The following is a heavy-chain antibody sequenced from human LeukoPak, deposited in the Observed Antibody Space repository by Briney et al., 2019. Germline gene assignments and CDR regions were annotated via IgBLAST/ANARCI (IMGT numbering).Heavy chain of an antibody. CDR1: GYTFTNYD. CDR2: ISVYNVNT. J-gene: IGHJ4*02. Sequence: ASVKVSCKASGYTFTNYDISWVRQAPGQGLEWMGWISVYNVNTNYAQKLQGRVTMTTDTSTTTAYMELSSLRSDDTAIYYCARDRPPRGGPGYYYGSGSNYFDFWGQGTLVPVSS. V-gene: IGHV1-18*01. D-gene: IGHD3-10*01. CDR3: ARDRPPRGGPGYYYGSGSNYFDF.